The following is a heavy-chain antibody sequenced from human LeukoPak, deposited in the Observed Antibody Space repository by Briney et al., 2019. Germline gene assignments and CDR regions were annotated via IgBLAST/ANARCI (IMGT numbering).Heavy chain of an antibody. CDR3: ARDQDYYDSSGYDYCDY. Sequence: GGSLRLSCEASGFNFRTYSMNWVRQAPGKGLEWVSSISSSSTYIYYADSVKGRLTISRDDAQNSLNLQMNSLRAEDTAVYYCARDQDYYDSSGYDYCDYWGQGSLVTVSS. V-gene: IGHV3-21*01. CDR1: GFNFRTYS. CDR2: ISSSSTYI. D-gene: IGHD3-22*01. J-gene: IGHJ4*02.